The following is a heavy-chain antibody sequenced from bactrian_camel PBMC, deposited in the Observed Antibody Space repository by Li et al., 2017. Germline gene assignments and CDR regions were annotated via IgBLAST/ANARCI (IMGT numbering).Heavy chain of an antibody. V-gene: IGHV3S31*01. CDR1: SSVYC. J-gene: IGHJ6*01. CDR2: IYSDGGRT. CDR3: AADRKLRRYCYSTFGY. Sequence: VQLVESGGGEVQAGGSLKLTCVTSSSVYCVGWFRHPPGKREMREAIASIYSDGGRTLYGDSVQGRFTISPDNAKNTLLLQMNSLKPEDTATYYCAADRKLRRYCYSTFGYWGQGTQVTVS. D-gene: IGHD2*01.